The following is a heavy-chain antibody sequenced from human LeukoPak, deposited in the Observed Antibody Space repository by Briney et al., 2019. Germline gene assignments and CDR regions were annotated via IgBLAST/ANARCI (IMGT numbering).Heavy chain of an antibody. CDR2: INPNSGDT. CDR3: ARGGYFDWLLPYYFDY. V-gene: IGHV1-2*02. Sequence: ASVKVSCKASGYSFTGYYIHWVRQAPGQGLEWMGWINPNSGDTNYAQEFQGRVTMTRDTSISTAYMELSRLRSDDTAVYYCARGGYFDWLLPYYFDYWGQGTLVTVSS. J-gene: IGHJ4*02. CDR1: GYSFTGYY. D-gene: IGHD3-9*01.